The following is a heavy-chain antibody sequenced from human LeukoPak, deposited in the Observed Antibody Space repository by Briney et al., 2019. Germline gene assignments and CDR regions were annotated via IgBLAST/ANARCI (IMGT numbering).Heavy chain of an antibody. CDR1: GYTFTSYA. J-gene: IGHJ4*02. D-gene: IGHD3-22*01. V-gene: IGHV1-3*01. CDR3: ARERRDYYDSSGYYEN. Sequence: ASVKVSCKASGYTFTSYAMHWVRQAPGQRLEWMGWINAGNGNTKYSQKFQGRVTITRDTSASTAYMELSSLRSEDTAVYYCARERRDYYDSSGYYENWGQGTLVTVSS. CDR2: INAGNGNT.